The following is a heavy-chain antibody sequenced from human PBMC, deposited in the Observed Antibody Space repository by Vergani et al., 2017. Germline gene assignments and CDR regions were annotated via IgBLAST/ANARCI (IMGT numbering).Heavy chain of an antibody. CDR3: ATKSCGTSGCQIGYFRE. CDR1: GFTSSYYG. D-gene: IGHD1-1*01. Sequence: QVHLVESGGGVVQPGRSLRLSCVVSGFTSSYYGMHWVRQAPGKGLEWVAVISYDGTQKYYADSVKGRFTISRDNSKSTLYLQMNRLRTEDTAVYYCATKSCGTSGCQIGYFREWGQGTLVTVSS. V-gene: IGHV3-30*03. CDR2: ISYDGTQK. J-gene: IGHJ1*01.